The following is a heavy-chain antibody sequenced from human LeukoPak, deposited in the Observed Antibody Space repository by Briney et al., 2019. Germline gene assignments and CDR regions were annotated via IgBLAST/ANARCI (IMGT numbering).Heavy chain of an antibody. V-gene: IGHV3-23*01. CDR3: AKDASQGSSFPRDFDY. J-gene: IGHJ4*02. CDR1: GFTFSSYA. Sequence: QPGGSLRLSCAASGFTFSSYAMSWVRQAPGKGLEWVSAISGSGGGTYYADSVKGRFTISRDNSKNTLYLQMNSLRAEDTAVYYCAKDASQGSSFPRDFDYWGQGTLVTVSS. D-gene: IGHD6-6*01. CDR2: ISGSGGGT.